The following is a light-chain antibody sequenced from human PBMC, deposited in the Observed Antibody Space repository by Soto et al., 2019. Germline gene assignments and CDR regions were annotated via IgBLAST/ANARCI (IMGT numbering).Light chain of an antibody. CDR1: SSNIGAGYD. J-gene: IGLJ2*01. CDR2: GNS. Sequence: QSVLTQPPSVSGAPGQRVTISCTGSSSNIGAGYDVHWYQQLPGTAPKLLIYGNSNRPSGVPDRFSGSKSGTSASLAITGXXXXXXXXXXCQSYDSSLSGSVVFGGGTQLTV. CDR3: QSYDSSLSGSVV. V-gene: IGLV1-40*01.